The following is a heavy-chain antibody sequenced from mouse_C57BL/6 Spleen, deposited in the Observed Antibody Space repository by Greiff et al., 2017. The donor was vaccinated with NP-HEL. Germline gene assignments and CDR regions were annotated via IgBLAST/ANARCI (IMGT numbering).Heavy chain of an antibody. CDR3: ARGLYFDD. V-gene: IGHV5-17*01. CDR2: ISSGSSTI. J-gene: IGHJ2*01. D-gene: IGHD2-2*01. Sequence: EVMLVESGGGLVKPGGSLKLSCAASGFTFSDYGMHWVRQAPEKGLEWVAYISSGSSTIYYAYTVKGRFTISRDNAKDTLFLQMTSLRSEDTAMYYCARGLYFDDWGQGTTLTVSS. CDR1: GFTFSDYG.